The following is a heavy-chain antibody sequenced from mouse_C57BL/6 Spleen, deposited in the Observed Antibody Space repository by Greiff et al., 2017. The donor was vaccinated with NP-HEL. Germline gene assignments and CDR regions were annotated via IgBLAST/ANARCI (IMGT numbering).Heavy chain of an antibody. D-gene: IGHD2-5*01. CDR3: ARYIYYSNLYYAMDY. V-gene: IGHV7-3*01. Sequence: EVKLMESGGGLVQPGGSLSLSCAASGFTFTDYYMSWVRQPPGKALEWLGFIRNKANGYTTEYSASVKGRFTISRDNSQSILYLQMNALRAEDSATYYCARYIYYSNLYYAMDYWGQGTSVTVSS. CDR2: IRNKANGYTT. CDR1: GFTFTDYY. J-gene: IGHJ4*01.